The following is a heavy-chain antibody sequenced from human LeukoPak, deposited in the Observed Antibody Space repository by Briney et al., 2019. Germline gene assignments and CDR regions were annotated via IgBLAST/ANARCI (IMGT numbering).Heavy chain of an antibody. D-gene: IGHD5-18*01. CDR1: GGSISSGGYY. CDR3: ATLPGGQLWSSFDY. CDR2: IYYSGST. V-gene: IGHV4-31*03. J-gene: IGHJ4*02. Sequence: SQTLSLTCTVSGGSISSGGYYWSWIRQHPGKGLEWMGYIYYSGSTYYNPSLKSRVTISIDTSKNQFSLKLSSVTAADTAVYYCATLPGGQLWSSFDYWGQGTLVTVSS.